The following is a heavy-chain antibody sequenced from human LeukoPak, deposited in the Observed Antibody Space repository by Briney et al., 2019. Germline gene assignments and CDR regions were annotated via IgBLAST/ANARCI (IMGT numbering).Heavy chain of an antibody. CDR1: GGSISSSSYY. V-gene: IGHV4-39*07. D-gene: IGHD2-15*01. CDR3: ARKYCSGGTCYSFDY. Sequence: SETLSLTCTVSGGSISSSSYYWGWIRQPPGKGLEWIGSIYYSANTYYNPSLKSRVTISLDTSKNQFSLKLSSVTAADTAVYYCARKYCSGGTCYSFDYWGQGTLVTVSS. J-gene: IGHJ4*02. CDR2: IYYSANT.